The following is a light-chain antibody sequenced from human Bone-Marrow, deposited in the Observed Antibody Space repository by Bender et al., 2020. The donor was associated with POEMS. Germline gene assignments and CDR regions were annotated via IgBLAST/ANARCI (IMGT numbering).Light chain of an antibody. Sequence: QSALTQPRSVSASPGQSVTISCTGTSSDVGGYNYVSWYQQHPGKAPKLMISDVTKRPSGVPDRFSGSKSGDTASLTISGLQAEDEADYCCCSYAGSFSFMFGGGTKLTVL. CDR2: DVT. CDR1: SSDVGGYNY. CDR3: CSYAGSFSFM. V-gene: IGLV2-11*01. J-gene: IGLJ3*02.